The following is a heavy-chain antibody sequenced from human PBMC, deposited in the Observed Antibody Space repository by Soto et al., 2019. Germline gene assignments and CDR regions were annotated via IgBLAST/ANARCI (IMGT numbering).Heavy chain of an antibody. CDR3: VSLAR. CDR1: GYTFTNYD. CDR2: MSPNSGDT. V-gene: IGHV1-8*01. J-gene: IGHJ4*02. Sequence: QVQLVQSGAEVRKPGASVTVSCKASGYTFTNYDINWVRQATGQGLEWMGWMSPNSGDTGCAQKFQGSVTLTRNASISTAYMELSSLRSDDTAVYYCVSLARWGQGTLVTVSS.